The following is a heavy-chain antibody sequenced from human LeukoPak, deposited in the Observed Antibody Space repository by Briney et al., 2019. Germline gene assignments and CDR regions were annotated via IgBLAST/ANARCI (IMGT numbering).Heavy chain of an antibody. J-gene: IGHJ4*02. CDR2: ISSSSSYI. CDR3: ARVHGDYGGAFDI. CDR1: GFIFSSYA. D-gene: IGHD4-17*01. Sequence: PGGSLRLSCAASGFIFSSYAMSWVRQAPGKGLEWVSSISSSSSYIYYADSVKGRFTISRDNAKNSLYLQMNSLRAEDTAVYYCARVHGDYGGAFDIWGQGTLVTVSS. V-gene: IGHV3-21*01.